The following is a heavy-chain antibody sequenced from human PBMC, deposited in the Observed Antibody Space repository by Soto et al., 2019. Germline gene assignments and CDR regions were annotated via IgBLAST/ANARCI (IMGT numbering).Heavy chain of an antibody. CDR3: ARGRRLRFLEWSQVGMDV. D-gene: IGHD3-3*01. V-gene: IGHV1-18*01. CDR2: ISAYNGNT. CDR1: GYTFTSYA. J-gene: IGHJ6*02. Sequence: ASVKVSCKASGYTFTSYAMHWVRQAPGQRLEWMGWISAYNGNTNYAQKLQGRVTMTTDTSTSTAYMELRSLRSDDTAVYYCARGRRLRFLEWSQVGMDVWGQGTTVTVSS.